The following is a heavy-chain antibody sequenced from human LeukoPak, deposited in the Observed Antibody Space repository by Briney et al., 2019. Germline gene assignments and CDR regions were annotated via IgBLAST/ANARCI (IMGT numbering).Heavy chain of an antibody. V-gene: IGHV4-31*03. CDR2: IYYSGST. D-gene: IGHD7-27*01. CDR3: ARTTGDRVFSLDY. J-gene: IGHJ4*02. Sequence: SETLSLTCTVSGGSISSGGYYWSRIRQHPGKGLEWIGYIYYSGSTYYNPSLKSRVTISVDTSKNQFSLKLSSVTAADTAVYYCARTTGDRVFSLDYWGQGTLVTVSS. CDR1: GGSISSGGYY.